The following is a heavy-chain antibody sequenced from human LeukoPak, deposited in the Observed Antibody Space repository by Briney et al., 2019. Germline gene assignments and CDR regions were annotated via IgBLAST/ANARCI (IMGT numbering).Heavy chain of an antibody. D-gene: IGHD4-17*01. Sequence: GGSLRLSCAASGFTFSTYAMNWVRQAPGQGLEWVSYISRRGTTIYYADSVKGRFTISRDNAKNSLYLQMNSLRAEDTAVYYCARAGNYGDYVFDSWGQGTLVTVSS. V-gene: IGHV3-48*03. CDR3: ARAGNYGDYVFDS. J-gene: IGHJ4*02. CDR2: ISRRGTTI. CDR1: GFTFSTYA.